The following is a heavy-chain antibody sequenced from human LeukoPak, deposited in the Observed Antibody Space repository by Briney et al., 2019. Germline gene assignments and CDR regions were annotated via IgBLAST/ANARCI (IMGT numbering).Heavy chain of an antibody. V-gene: IGHV3-30*02. CDR2: IRYDGSNK. D-gene: IGHD1-26*01. CDR3: AKDPAPFGSYDAFDI. J-gene: IGHJ3*02. CDR1: GFTFSSYS. Sequence: GGSLRLSCAASGFTFSSYSMTWVRQASGKGLEWVAFIRYDGSNKYYADSVKGRFTISRDNSKNTLYLQMNSLRAEDTAVYYCAKDPAPFGSYDAFDIWGQGTMVTVSS.